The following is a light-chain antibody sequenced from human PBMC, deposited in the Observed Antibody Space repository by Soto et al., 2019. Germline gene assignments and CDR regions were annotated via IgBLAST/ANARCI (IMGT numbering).Light chain of an antibody. CDR1: QSISSY. V-gene: IGKV1-39*01. CDR2: AAS. J-gene: IGKJ1*01. Sequence: DIQMTQSPSSLSASVGDRVTITCRASQSISSYLNWYQQKPGKAPKLLLYAASSLQSVFPSRFSGTQSGTDFTLTISSLQPEDFATYYCQQRYSTAWTFCQGTKVEIK. CDR3: QQRYSTAWT.